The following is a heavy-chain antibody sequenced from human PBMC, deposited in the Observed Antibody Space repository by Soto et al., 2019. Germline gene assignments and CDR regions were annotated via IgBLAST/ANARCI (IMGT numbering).Heavy chain of an antibody. CDR2: IYSGGST. Sequence: EVQLVESGGGLVQPGGSLRLSCAASGFTVSSNYMSWVRQAPGKGLEWVSVIYSGGSTYYADSVKGRFTISRDNSKNTLYLQMNSLRAEDTAVYYCARDHPPRSSSYNYYYYGMDLWGQGTTVTVSS. CDR1: GFTVSSNY. J-gene: IGHJ6*02. CDR3: ARDHPPRSSSYNYYYYGMDL. D-gene: IGHD6-13*01. V-gene: IGHV3-66*01.